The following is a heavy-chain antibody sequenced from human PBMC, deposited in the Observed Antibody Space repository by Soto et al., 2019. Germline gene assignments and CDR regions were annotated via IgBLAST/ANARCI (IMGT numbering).Heavy chain of an antibody. CDR3: ARCTLYCSSTSCTYSFDY. J-gene: IGHJ4*02. V-gene: IGHV3-7*01. Sequence: EVQLVESGGGLVQPGGSLRLSCAASGFTVSSYWMSLVRQAPGKGLEWVANIKQDGSEKYYVDSVKGRFTISRDNAKNSLYLQMNSLRAEDTAVYYCARCTLYCSSTSCTYSFDYWGQGTLVTVSS. CDR2: IKQDGSEK. CDR1: GFTVSSYW. D-gene: IGHD2-2*01.